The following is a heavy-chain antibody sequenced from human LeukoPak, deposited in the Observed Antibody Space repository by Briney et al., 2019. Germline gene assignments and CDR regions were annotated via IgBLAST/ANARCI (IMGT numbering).Heavy chain of an antibody. CDR2: IHYSGST. Sequence: SETLSLTCTVSNGPTNTYQWTWIRQPPGRGLEWIGNIHYSGSTNYNPSLKSRVTISVDTSKNQFSLKLSSVTAADTAVYYCARVRRGYSYGYPLGNAFDIWGQGTMVTVSS. CDR1: NGPTNTYQ. CDR3: ARVRRGYSYGYPLGNAFDI. J-gene: IGHJ3*02. D-gene: IGHD5-18*01. V-gene: IGHV4-59*01.